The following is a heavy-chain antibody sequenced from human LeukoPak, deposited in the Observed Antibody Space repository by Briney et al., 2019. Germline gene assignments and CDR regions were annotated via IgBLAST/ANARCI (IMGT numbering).Heavy chain of an antibody. V-gene: IGHV3-23*01. CDR3: AKDPRDVRTPRSNWFDP. J-gene: IGHJ5*02. CDR2: ISGSGGST. Sequence: GGSLRLSCAASGFTFSSYDMSWVRQAPGKGLEWVSAISGSGGSTYYADSVRGRFTISRDNSKNTLYLQMNSLRAEDTAVYYCAKDPRDVRTPRSNWFDPWGQGTLVTVSS. CDR1: GFTFSSYD. D-gene: IGHD1-14*01.